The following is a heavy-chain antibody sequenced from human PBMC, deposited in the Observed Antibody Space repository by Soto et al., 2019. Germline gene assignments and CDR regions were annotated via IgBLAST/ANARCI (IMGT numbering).Heavy chain of an antibody. V-gene: IGHV4-59*08. CDR3: ARHSNRNYGLYYFDY. CDR2: IYYSGST. CDR1: GGSISSYY. D-gene: IGHD4-4*01. Sequence: LSLTCTVSGGSISSYYWSWIRQPPGMGLEWIGYIYYSGSTNYNPSLKSRVTISVDTSKNQFSLKVSSATAADTAVYYCARHSNRNYGLYYFDYWGLGALVTVSS. J-gene: IGHJ4*02.